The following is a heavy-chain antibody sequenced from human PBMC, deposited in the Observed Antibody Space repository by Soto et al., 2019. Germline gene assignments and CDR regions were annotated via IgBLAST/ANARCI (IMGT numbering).Heavy chain of an antibody. CDR3: ARGPRPPNYDILTGYPNRWFDP. J-gene: IGHJ5*02. CDR1: GGSFSGYY. V-gene: IGHV4-34*01. Sequence: SETLSLTCAVYGGSFSGYYWSWIRQPPGKGLEWIGEINHSGSTNYNPSLKSRVTISVDTSKNQFSLKLSSVTAADTAVYYCARGPRPPNYDILTGYPNRWFDPWGQGTLVTVSS. CDR2: INHSGST. D-gene: IGHD3-9*01.